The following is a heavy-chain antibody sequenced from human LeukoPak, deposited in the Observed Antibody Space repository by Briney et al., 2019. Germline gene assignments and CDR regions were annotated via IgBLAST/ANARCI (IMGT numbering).Heavy chain of an antibody. D-gene: IGHD6-13*01. CDR1: GFTFSSYG. Sequence: GGFLRLSCAASGFTFSSYGLNWVRQAPGQGLEWVASIKEDGSEKHYVDSVKGRFTISRDNGKNSLYLQMNSLRAEDTAVYYCARDSGWWRFDFWGQGTLVAVSS. V-gene: IGHV3-7*03. CDR2: IKEDGSEK. J-gene: IGHJ4*02. CDR3: ARDSGWWRFDF.